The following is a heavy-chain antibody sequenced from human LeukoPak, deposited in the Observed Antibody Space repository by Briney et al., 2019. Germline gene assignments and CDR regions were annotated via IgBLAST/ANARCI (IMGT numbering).Heavy chain of an antibody. CDR3: ARDDCSSTSCDQGDAFDI. CDR2: INPNSGGT. J-gene: IGHJ3*02. V-gene: IGHV1-2*06. CDR1: GYTFTGYY. D-gene: IGHD2-2*01. Sequence: ASVKVSCKASGYTFTGYYMHWVRQAPGQGLEWMGRINPNSGGTNYAQKFQGRVTMTRDTSISTAYMEPSRLRSDDTAVYYCARDDCSSTSCDQGDAFDIWGQGTMVTVSS.